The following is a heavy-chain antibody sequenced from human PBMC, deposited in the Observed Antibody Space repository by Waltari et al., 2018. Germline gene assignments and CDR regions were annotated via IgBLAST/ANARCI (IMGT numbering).Heavy chain of an antibody. J-gene: IGHJ4*02. V-gene: IGHV3-7*01. CDR3: ARSGLVSAFDY. CDR1: GFDFHGYW. Sequence: EVQLVESGGGLVQPGGSLRLSCVASGFDFHGYWMGWFRQAPGKGLEWGANINDDGTKEFHVESLKGRVNISRDNAKNSVYLQTTSLRAEDTALYYCARSGLVSAFDYWGQGSLVTVAS. D-gene: IGHD3-9*01. CDR2: INDDGTKE.